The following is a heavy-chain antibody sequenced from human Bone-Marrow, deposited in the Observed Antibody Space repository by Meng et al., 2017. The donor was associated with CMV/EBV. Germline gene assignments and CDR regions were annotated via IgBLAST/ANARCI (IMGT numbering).Heavy chain of an antibody. D-gene: IGHD3-3*01. CDR1: GGSVSSGYY. V-gene: IGHV4-38-2*02. CDR2: IYHSGST. J-gene: IGHJ4*02. Sequence: SEPLSLTCTVSGGSVSSGYYWGWIRQPPGKGLEWIGSIYHSGSTYYNPSLKSRVTISVDTSKNQFSLKLSSVTAADTAVYYCARAGFWSGYYRYYFDYWGQGTLVTVSS. CDR3: ARAGFWSGYYRYYFDY.